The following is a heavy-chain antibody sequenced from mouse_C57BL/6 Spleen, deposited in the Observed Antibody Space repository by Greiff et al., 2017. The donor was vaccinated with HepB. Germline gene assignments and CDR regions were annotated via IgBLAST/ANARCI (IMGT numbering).Heavy chain of an antibody. CDR3: ARGSNHYYAMGC. CDR1: GYTFTSYW. Sequence: QVQLQQPGAELVKPGASVKLSCKASGYTFTSYWMHWVKQRPGRGLEWIGSIDPNSGGTKYNEKFKSKATLTVDKPSSTAYMQLSSLTSEDAAVYYCARGSNHYYAMGCWGQGTTVTVSS. J-gene: IGHJ4*01. V-gene: IGHV1-72*01. D-gene: IGHD1-1*01. CDR2: IDPNSGGT.